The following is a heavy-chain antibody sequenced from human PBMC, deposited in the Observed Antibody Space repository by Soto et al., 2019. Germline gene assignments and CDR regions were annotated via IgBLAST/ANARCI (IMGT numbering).Heavy chain of an antibody. CDR3: ARVGDYDILTGYYLPY. CDR2: IIPIFGTA. J-gene: IGHJ4*02. D-gene: IGHD3-9*01. V-gene: IGHV1-69*06. Sequence: QVQLVQSGAEVKKPGSSVKVSCKASGGTFSSYAISWVRQAPGQGLEWMGGIIPIFGTANYAQKFQGRVTISADKSTSTAYMELSSLRSEDTAVYYCARVGDYDILTGYYLPYWGQGTLVTVSS. CDR1: GGTFSSYA.